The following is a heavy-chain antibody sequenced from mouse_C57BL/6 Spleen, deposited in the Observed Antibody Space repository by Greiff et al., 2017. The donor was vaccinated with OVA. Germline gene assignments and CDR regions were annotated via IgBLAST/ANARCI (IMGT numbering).Heavy chain of an antibody. V-gene: IGHV1-69*01. CDR2: IDPSDSYT. J-gene: IGHJ2*01. D-gene: IGHD2-4*01. CDR1: GYTFTSYW. Sequence: VQLQQPGAELVMPGASVKLSCKASGYTFTSYWMHWVKQRPGQGLEWIGEIDPSDSYTNYNQKFKGKATLTVDKSSSTAYMQLSSLTSEDSAVYYCARSSTMIKRVFDYWGPGTTLTVSS. CDR3: ARSSTMIKRVFDY.